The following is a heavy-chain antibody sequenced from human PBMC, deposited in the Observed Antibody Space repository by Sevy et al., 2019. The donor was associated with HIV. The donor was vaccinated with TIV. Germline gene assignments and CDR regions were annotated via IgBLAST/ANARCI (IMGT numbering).Heavy chain of an antibody. J-gene: IGHJ6*02. CDR2: IYASGSPI. CDR1: GFTFRSYE. V-gene: IGHV3-48*03. CDR3: ARKVGYYYYYGMDV. Sequence: GGSLRLSCEGSGFTFRSYEMNWVRQAPGKGLEWISYIYASGSPIYYSDSVRGRFTISRDDAKNSLYLQMDDLRVDDTAIYDCARKVGYYYYYGMDVWGQGPTVTVSS.